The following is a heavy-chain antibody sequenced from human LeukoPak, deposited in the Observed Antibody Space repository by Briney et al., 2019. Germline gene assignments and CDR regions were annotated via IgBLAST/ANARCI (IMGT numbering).Heavy chain of an antibody. CDR1: GVSISTYY. J-gene: IGHJ4*02. CDR2: FSYSGST. Sequence: KPSETLSLTCSVSGVSISTYYWIWIRQPPAKGLEWMGFFSYSGSTKYNPSLKSRVTMSVDTSKNQFSLKLNSVTAADTAVYYCARMYSGTSYYFDYWGQGTLVIVSS. CDR3: ARMYSGTSYYFDY. D-gene: IGHD1-26*01. V-gene: IGHV4-59*01.